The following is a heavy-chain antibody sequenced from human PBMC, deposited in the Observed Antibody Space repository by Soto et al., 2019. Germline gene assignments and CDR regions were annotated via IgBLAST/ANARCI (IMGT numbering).Heavy chain of an antibody. Sequence: PSETLSLTCTVSGGSVNGGSYYWSWIRQPPGKGLEWIGYISNSGSTNYNPSLKSRITISVDTSKNQFSLKLGSVTAADTAVYYCARGADGRYHHYGMDVWGQGTTVTVSS. CDR1: GGSVNGGSYY. V-gene: IGHV4-61*01. J-gene: IGHJ6*02. CDR2: ISNSGST. D-gene: IGHD1-26*01. CDR3: ARGADGRYHHYGMDV.